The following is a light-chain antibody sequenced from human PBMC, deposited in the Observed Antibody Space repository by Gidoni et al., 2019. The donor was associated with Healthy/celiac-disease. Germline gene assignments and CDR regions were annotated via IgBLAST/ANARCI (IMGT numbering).Light chain of an antibody. CDR3: QQSYSTPPT. J-gene: IGKJ2*01. V-gene: IGKV1-39*01. CDR1: QSISSY. CDR2: AAS. Sequence: DIQMTQSPSSLSASVGDRLTITCRASQSISSYLNWYQQKPGKAPKPLIYAASSLQSGVPSRFSGSGSGTDFTLTISSLQPEDFATYYCQQSYSTPPTFGQGTKLEIK.